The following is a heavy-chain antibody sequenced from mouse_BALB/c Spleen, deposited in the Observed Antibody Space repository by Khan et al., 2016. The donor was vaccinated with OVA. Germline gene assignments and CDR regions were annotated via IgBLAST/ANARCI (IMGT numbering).Heavy chain of an antibody. Sequence: KLQESGPGLVKPSQSLSLTCTVTGYSITSDYAWNWIRQFPGNKLEWMGYISYSGSTTYNPSLKSRISITRDTSKNQFFLQLNSVTTEDTATYYCARWFTYWGQGTLVTVSA. CDR3: ARWFTY. J-gene: IGHJ3*01. V-gene: IGHV3-2*02. CDR2: ISYSGST. CDR1: GYSITSDYA.